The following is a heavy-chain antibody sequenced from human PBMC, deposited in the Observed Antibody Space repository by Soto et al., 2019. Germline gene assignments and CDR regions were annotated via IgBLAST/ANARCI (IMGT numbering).Heavy chain of an antibody. CDR3: PRQAVGSYDY. D-gene: IGHD6-6*01. CDR2: TYSRSKWYN. CDR1: RDSVSSNRGA. V-gene: IGHV6-1*01. J-gene: IGHJ4*02. Sequence: SQTLSLTRATSRDSVSSNRGAWNWIRHSPSRGLEWPGRTYSRSKWYNEFAVSEKSQITIRQDTSQHQFPLQQTSGTTKDKDVVYGPRQAVGSYDYWGRGTLVTVSS.